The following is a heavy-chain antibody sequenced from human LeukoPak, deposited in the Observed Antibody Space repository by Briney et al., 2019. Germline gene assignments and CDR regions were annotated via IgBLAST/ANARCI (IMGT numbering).Heavy chain of an antibody. CDR3: AKLRWDGEWLRFWAFYFDY. V-gene: IGHV3-23*01. J-gene: IGHJ4*02. CDR2: ISGSGGST. CDR1: GFTFSSYA. Sequence: GGSLRLSCAASGFTFSSYAMSWVRQAPGKGLEWVSAISGSGGSTYYADSVKGRFTISRDNSKNTLYLQMNSLRAKDTAVYYCAKLRWDGEWLRFWAFYFDYWGQGILVTVSS. D-gene: IGHD5-12*01.